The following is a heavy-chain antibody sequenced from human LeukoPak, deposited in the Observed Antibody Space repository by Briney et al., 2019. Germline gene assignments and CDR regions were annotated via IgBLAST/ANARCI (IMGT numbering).Heavy chain of an antibody. CDR2: INRSGST. CDR3: ARGRPYYGSGSQRLNYFDY. D-gene: IGHD3-10*01. Sequence: SETLSLTCAVYGGSFSGYYWSWIRQPPGKGLEWIGEINRSGSTNYNPSLKSRVTISVDTSKNQFSLKLSSVTAADTAVYYCARGRPYYGSGSQRLNYFDYWGQGTLVTVSS. CDR1: GGSFSGYY. V-gene: IGHV4-34*01. J-gene: IGHJ4*02.